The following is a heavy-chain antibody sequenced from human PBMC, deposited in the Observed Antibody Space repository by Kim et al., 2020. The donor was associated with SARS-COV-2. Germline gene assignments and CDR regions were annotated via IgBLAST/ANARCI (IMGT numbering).Heavy chain of an antibody. J-gene: IGHJ4*02. CDR1: GFTFTTYG. V-gene: IGHV3-23*01. CDR2: ISGSGATT. CDR3: AKNPGQASNY. Sequence: GGSLRLSCAASGFTFTTYGMSWVRQAPGKGLESVSVISGSGATTSYADSVKGRFTISRDNSKNTLYLQMNSLRADDTAVYYCAKNPGQASNYWGQGTLVT.